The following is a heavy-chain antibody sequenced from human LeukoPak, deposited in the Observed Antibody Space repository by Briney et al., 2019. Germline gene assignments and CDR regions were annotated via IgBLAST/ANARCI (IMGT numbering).Heavy chain of an antibody. J-gene: IGHJ4*02. Sequence: GASVKVSCKASGYTFTSYGISWVRQAPGQGLEWMGWISAYNGNTNYAQKFQGRVTITADESTSTAYMELSSLRSEDTAVYYCARLNPTVTTTVDYWGQGTLVTVSS. CDR2: ISAYNGNT. CDR3: ARLNPTVTTTVDY. CDR1: GYTFTSYG. V-gene: IGHV1-18*01. D-gene: IGHD4-17*01.